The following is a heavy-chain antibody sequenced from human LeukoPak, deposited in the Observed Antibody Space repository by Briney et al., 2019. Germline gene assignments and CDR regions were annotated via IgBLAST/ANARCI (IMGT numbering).Heavy chain of an antibody. CDR2: IYTSGST. CDR1: GGSISSYY. V-gene: IGHV4-4*07. J-gene: IGHJ3*02. Sequence: PSETLSLTCTVSGGSISSYYWSWIRQPARKGLEGTGRIYTSGSTNYNPSLKSRVTMSVDTSKNQFSLKLSSVTAADTAVYYCARDSPRYCSGGSCYSYMSAFDIWGQGTMVTVSS. CDR3: ARDSPRYCSGGSCYSYMSAFDI. D-gene: IGHD2-15*01.